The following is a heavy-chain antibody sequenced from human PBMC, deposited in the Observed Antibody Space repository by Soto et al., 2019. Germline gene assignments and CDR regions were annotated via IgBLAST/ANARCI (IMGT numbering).Heavy chain of an antibody. V-gene: IGHV1-46*01. CDR2: VNPSGGHT. J-gene: IGHJ4*02. D-gene: IGHD2-21*02. Sequence: QVQLMQSGAEVKEPGASVKVSCKASGDTFTNYYIHWVRQAPGQGLEWMGTVNPSGGHTTYAQHFLGRVTMTRDPSTSTLYMELTSLTSDDTAVYYCARGGHVVVVTAALDYWGQGTLVTVSS. CDR3: ARGGHVVVVTAALDY. CDR1: GDTFTNYY.